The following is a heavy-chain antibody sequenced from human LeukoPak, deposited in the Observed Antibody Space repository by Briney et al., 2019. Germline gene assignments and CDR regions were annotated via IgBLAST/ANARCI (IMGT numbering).Heavy chain of an antibody. D-gene: IGHD3-3*01. CDR3: VKDGEWTFDI. J-gene: IGHJ3*02. V-gene: IGHV3-30*02. Sequence: GGSLRLSCAASGFTFSSYGMHWVRQAPGKGLEWVAFIRYDGSNKYCADSVKGRFTISRDNSKNTLYLQMNSLRAEDTSIYYCVKDGEWTFDIWGQGTMVTVS. CDR1: GFTFSSYG. CDR2: IRYDGSNK.